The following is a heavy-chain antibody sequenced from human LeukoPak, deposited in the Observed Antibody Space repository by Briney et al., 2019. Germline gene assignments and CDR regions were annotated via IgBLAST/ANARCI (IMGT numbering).Heavy chain of an antibody. Sequence: ASVKVSCTASGYTFTSYGISWVRQAPGQGLEWMGWISAYNGNTNYAQKLQGRVTMTTDTSTSTAYMELRSLRSDDTAVYYCARETEDIVVVPAAIAAFDIWGQGTMVTVSS. CDR1: GYTFTSYG. CDR3: ARETEDIVVVPAAIAAFDI. J-gene: IGHJ3*02. D-gene: IGHD2-2*02. V-gene: IGHV1-18*01. CDR2: ISAYNGNT.